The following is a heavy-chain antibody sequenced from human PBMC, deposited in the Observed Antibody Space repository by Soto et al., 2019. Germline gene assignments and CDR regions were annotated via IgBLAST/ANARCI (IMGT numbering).Heavy chain of an antibody. CDR1: GGSISSYY. CDR3: ARLPSSIAAAGKVDYYYGMDV. Sequence: PSETLSLTCTVSGGSISSYYWSWIRQPPGKGLEWIGYIYYSGSTNYNPSLKSRVTISVDTSKNQFSLKLSSVTAADTAVYYCARLPSSIAAAGKVDYYYGMDVWAKGPRSPSP. CDR2: IYYSGST. J-gene: IGHJ6*02. V-gene: IGHV4-59*01. D-gene: IGHD6-13*01.